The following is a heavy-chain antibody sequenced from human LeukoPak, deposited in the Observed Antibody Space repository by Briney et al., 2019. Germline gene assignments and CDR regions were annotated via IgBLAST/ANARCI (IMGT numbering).Heavy chain of an antibody. CDR1: GFTFTSYS. CDR3: ARDAKSGMDV. V-gene: IGHV3-21*04. J-gene: IGHJ6*02. Sequence: GGSLRLSCSASGFTFTSYSMNWVRQAPGKGLEWVSSISNRGDYIYYADSVKGRFTISRDNSKNTLYLQMNSLRAEDTAAYYCARDAKSGMDVWGQGTTVTVSS. D-gene: IGHD4/OR15-4a*01. CDR2: ISNRGDYI.